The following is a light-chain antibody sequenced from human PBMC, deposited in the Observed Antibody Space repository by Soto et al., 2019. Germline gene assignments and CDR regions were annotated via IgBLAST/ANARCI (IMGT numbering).Light chain of an antibody. CDR3: QQTNTFPLS. CDR2: AAS. V-gene: IGKV1-12*01. Sequence: DIQMTQSPSFVSASVGDRVTITCRASQGISTWLAWYQQKPGKAPNLLIYAASNLQNGVPSRFSGSGSGTDFTLTISSLHPEDFATYYCQQTNTFPLSFGPGTKVDVK. CDR1: QGISTW. J-gene: IGKJ3*01.